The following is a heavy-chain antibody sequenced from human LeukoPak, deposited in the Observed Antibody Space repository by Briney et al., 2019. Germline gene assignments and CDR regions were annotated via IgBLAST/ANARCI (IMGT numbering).Heavy chain of an antibody. V-gene: IGHV4-34*01. CDR1: GGSFSGYY. D-gene: IGHD2-2*02. J-gene: IGHJ6*03. CDR3: ARVWARDRSSTSCYRYYYYYYMDV. Sequence: PSETLSLTCAVYGGSFSGYYWSWLRQPPGKGLEWIGEINHSGSTNYNPSLKSRVTISVDTSKNQFSLKLSSVTAADTAVYYCARVWARDRSSTSCYRYYYYYYMDVWGKGTTVTVSS. CDR2: INHSGST.